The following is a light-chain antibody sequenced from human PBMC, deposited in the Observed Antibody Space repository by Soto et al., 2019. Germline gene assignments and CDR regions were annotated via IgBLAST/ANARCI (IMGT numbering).Light chain of an antibody. Sequence: QSVLTQPASVSGSPGQSITISCTGTSSGVGSYNLVSWYQQHPGEAPKLMIYGGTKRPSGVSNRFSGSKSGNTASLTISGLQAEDEADYHCCSYAGISTYYVFGTGTKLTVL. CDR1: SSGVGSYNL. V-gene: IGLV2-23*01. J-gene: IGLJ1*01. CDR2: GGT. CDR3: CSYAGISTYYV.